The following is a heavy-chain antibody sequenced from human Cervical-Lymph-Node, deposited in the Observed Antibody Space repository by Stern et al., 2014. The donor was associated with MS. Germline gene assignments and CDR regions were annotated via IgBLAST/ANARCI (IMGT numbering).Heavy chain of an antibody. D-gene: IGHD1-1*01. J-gene: IGHJ4*02. Sequence: EVQLVESGGGVIQPGGSLRLSCTASGFTVSRDYMPWVRQAPGKGLEWVSLITNVGSPFYTDSVKGRFPISRDDSKNTVYLHMTSLRAEDTAMYYCARDTSSPERSDWWGQGTLVTVSS. CDR1: GFTVSRDY. V-gene: IGHV3-53*01. CDR2: ITNVGSP. CDR3: ARDTSSPERSDW.